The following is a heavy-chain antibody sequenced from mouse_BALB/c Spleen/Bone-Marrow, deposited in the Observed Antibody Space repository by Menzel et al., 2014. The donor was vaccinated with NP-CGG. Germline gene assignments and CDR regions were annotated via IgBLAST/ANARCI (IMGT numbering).Heavy chain of an antibody. D-gene: IGHD1-1*01. V-gene: IGHV7-3*02. CDR1: GFTFTDYY. Sequence: EVQLVESGGGLVQPGGSLRLSCATSGFTFTDYYMSWVRQPPGKALEWLASIRNKANGYTTEYSASVKGRFTISRDNSQSILYLQMNTLRAEDSATYYCARDMGLLRFDYWGHGTTLTVSS. CDR2: IRNKANGYTT. J-gene: IGHJ2*01. CDR3: ARDMGLLRFDY.